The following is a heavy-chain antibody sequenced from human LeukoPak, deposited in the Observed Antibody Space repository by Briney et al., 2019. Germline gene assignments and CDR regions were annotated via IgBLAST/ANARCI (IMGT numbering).Heavy chain of an antibody. J-gene: IGHJ4*02. D-gene: IGHD3-22*01. V-gene: IGHV4-61*02. CDR2: IYTSGST. CDR1: GGSISSSSYY. CDR3: ARDGYYYDSSGYYRFDY. Sequence: SETLSLTCTVSGGSISSSSYYWSWIRQPAGKGLEWIGRIYTSGSTNYNPSLKSRVTMSVDTSKNQFSLKLSSVTAADTAVYYCARDGYYYDSSGYYRFDYWGQGTLVTVS.